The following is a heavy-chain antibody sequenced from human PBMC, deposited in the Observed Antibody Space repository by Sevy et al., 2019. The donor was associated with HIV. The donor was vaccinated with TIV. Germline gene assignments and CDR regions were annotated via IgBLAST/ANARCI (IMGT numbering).Heavy chain of an antibody. CDR1: GYTFTGYY. CDR3: ARVPITIFGVVMPDDY. V-gene: IGHV1-2*02. J-gene: IGHJ4*02. D-gene: IGHD3-3*01. Sequence: ASVKVSCKASGYTFTGYYMHWVRQAPGQGLEWMGWINPNSGGTNYAQKFQGRVTMTRDTSISTAYMELSRLGSDDTAVYYCARVPITIFGVVMPDDYWGQGTLVTVSS. CDR2: INPNSGGT.